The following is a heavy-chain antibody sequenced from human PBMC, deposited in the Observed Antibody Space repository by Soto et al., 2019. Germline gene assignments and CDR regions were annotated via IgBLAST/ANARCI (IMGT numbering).Heavy chain of an antibody. CDR3: AGSSGWPYFDY. CDR1: GYTFTSYG. V-gene: IGHV1-18*01. Sequence: QVQLVQSGAEVKKPLASVKFSFKASGYTFTSYGISWVRQAPGQGLEWMGWISAYNGNTNYSQKLHGRVTMTTYNYTRTAYMELRSLRSDDTAVYSCAGSSGWPYFDYWGQGTLVTVSS. J-gene: IGHJ4*02. CDR2: ISAYNGNT. D-gene: IGHD6-19*01.